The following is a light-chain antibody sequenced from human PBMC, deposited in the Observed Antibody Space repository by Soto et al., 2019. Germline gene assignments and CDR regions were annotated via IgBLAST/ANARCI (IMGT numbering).Light chain of an antibody. V-gene: IGKV3-11*01. CDR2: DAS. CDR3: QQRNKWPPVT. Sequence: ESVLTQSPATLSFSPGESATLSCRASPSVSNSLAWYQHKPGQAPRLLIYDASNRATGVPTRFSGSGSGTDFTLTISSLEPEDFAVYYCQQRNKWPPVTFGGGTRVEIK. CDR1: PSVSNS. J-gene: IGKJ4*01.